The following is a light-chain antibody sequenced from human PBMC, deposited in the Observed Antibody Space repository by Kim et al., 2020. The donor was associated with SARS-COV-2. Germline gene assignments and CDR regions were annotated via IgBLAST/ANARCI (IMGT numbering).Light chain of an antibody. CDR3: SAGDSSLDAWV. J-gene: IGLJ3*02. CDR2: RGN. CDR1: SNNVGFQG. V-gene: IGLV10-54*01. Sequence: QTYARNCIGDSNNVGFQGAVWLQQPQGHPPKLLSYRGNNRPPGISERFSASRSGNTAPLTITLLQPEDEADYYCSAGDSSLDAWVFGGGTQLTVL.